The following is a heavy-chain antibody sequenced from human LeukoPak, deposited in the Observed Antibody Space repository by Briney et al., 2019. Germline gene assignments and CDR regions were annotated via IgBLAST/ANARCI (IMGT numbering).Heavy chain of an antibody. CDR3: ARDSLHYDFWSGYYWGGYYYYGMDV. CDR1: GGTFSSYA. J-gene: IGHJ6*02. D-gene: IGHD3-3*01. Sequence: SVKVSCKASGGTFSSYAISWVRQAPGQGLEWMGGIIPIFGTANYTQKFQGRVTITADESTSTAYMELSSLRSEDTAVYYCARDSLHYDFWSGYYWGGYYYYGMDVWGQGTTVTVSS. CDR2: IIPIFGTA. V-gene: IGHV1-69*13.